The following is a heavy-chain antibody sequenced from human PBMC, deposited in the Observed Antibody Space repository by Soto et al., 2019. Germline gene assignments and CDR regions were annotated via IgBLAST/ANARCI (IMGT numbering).Heavy chain of an antibody. CDR2: ISYDGSNK. D-gene: IGHD5-12*01. V-gene: IGHV3-30*18. J-gene: IGHJ4*02. CDR1: GFTFSSYG. Sequence: PGGSLRLSCAASGFTFSSYGMHWVRQAPGKGLEWVAVISYDGSNKYYADSVKGRFTISRDNSKNTLYLQMNSLRAEDTAVYYCAKRYSGYDFDYWGQGTLVTVSS. CDR3: AKRYSGYDFDY.